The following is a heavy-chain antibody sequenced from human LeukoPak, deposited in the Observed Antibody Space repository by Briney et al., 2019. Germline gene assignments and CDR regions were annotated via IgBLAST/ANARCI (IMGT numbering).Heavy chain of an antibody. CDR1: GVTFTSYA. Sequence: PGGTLRLSCAASGVTFTSYAMSWVRQAPGKGLEWVSAISGSGGGTYYADSVKGRFTISRDNSKNTLYLQMNSLRAEDTAVYYCAKGDFYGDYPYGMDVWGQGTTVTVSS. CDR3: AKGDFYGDYPYGMDV. D-gene: IGHD3-3*01. CDR2: ISGSGGGT. J-gene: IGHJ6*02. V-gene: IGHV3-23*01.